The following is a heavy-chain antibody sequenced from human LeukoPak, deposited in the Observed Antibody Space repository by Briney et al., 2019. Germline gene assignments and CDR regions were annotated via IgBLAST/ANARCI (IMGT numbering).Heavy chain of an antibody. D-gene: IGHD6-19*01. CDR1: GGSLSSFY. Sequence: SETLSLTCTVSGGSLSSFYWSWFRQPAGKGLEWIGRICSSGSTNYNPSHKSRLTMSVDTSKNQFSLRLSSVTAADTAVYYCARVLGWAGFDYWGQGTLVTVSS. V-gene: IGHV4-4*07. J-gene: IGHJ4*02. CDR3: ARVLGWAGFDY. CDR2: ICSSGST.